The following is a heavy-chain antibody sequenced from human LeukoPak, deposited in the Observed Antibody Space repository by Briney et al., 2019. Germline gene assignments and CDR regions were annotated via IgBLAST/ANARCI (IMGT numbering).Heavy chain of an antibody. CDR3: ARGRFWNDY. D-gene: IGHD1-1*01. CDR2: INHSGST. Sequence: SETLSLTCAVYGGSFRGYYWSWIRQPPGKGLEWIGEINHSGSTNYNPSLKSRVTISVDTSKNQFSLKLSSVTAADTAVYYCARGRFWNDYWGQGTLVTVPS. V-gene: IGHV4-34*01. CDR1: GGSFRGYY. J-gene: IGHJ4*02.